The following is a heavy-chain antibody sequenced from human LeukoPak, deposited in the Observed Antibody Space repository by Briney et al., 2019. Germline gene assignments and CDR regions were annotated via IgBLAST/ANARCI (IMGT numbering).Heavy chain of an antibody. CDR1: GGSISRYY. V-gene: IGHV4-59*01. D-gene: IGHD4-17*01. Sequence: SETLSLTCTVSGGSISRYYWGWVRQPPGKGLEWIGYIYYSGSINYNPSLTSRVTISADTSKNQFSLKLSSVTAADTAVYYCARGNGDYSLNWGQGTLVTVSS. CDR3: ARGNGDYSLN. CDR2: IYYSGSI. J-gene: IGHJ4*02.